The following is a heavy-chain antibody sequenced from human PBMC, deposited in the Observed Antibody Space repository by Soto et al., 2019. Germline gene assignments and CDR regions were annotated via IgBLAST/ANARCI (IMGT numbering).Heavy chain of an antibody. CDR1: GITFSSYA. CDR2: VRGSSGGP. CDR3: AHDPNGDSVGAFDS. Sequence: EVQLLESGGGLVQPGGSLRLSCAASGITFSSYAMTWVRQVRGKGLEWVSSVRGSSGGPYYADAVKGRITIARDHSKNTMYLHMNSLRADDTAIYYCAHDPNGDSVGAFDSWGQGALVTVSS. D-gene: IGHD4-17*01. J-gene: IGHJ4*02. V-gene: IGHV3-23*01.